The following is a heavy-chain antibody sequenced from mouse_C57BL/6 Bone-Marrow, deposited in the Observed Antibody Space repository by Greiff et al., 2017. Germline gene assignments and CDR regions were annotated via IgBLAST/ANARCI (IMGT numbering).Heavy chain of an antibody. CDR2: IDPSDSYT. Sequence: QVQLQQPGAELVKPGASVKLSCKAPGYTFTSYWMQWVKQRPGQGLEWIGEIDPSDSYTNYNQKFKGKATLTVDTSSSTAYMQLSSLTSEDSAVYYCEIEGYPFYYWGQGTTLTVSA. J-gene: IGHJ2*01. V-gene: IGHV1-50*01. CDR1: GYTFTSYW. CDR3: EIEGYPFYY.